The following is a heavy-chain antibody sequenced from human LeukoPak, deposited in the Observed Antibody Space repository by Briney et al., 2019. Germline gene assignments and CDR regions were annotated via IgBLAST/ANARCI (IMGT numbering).Heavy chain of an antibody. J-gene: IGHJ6*04. D-gene: IGHD3-10*02. V-gene: IGHV3-21*01. Sequence: GGSLRLSCAASGFTFNSYSMSWVRQAPGKGLEWVSYISSSSSYIYYADSVKGRFTISSDNAKNSLYLQMNSLRAEDTAVYYCAELGITMIGGVWGKGTTVTISS. CDR3: AELGITMIGGV. CDR2: ISSSSSYI. CDR1: GFTFNSYS.